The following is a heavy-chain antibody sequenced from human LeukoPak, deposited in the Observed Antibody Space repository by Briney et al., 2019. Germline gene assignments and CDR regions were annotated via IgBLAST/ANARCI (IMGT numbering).Heavy chain of an antibody. Sequence: GGSLRLSCTASGLTFADYALSWVRQAPGKGPEWVGFIRSKAFGATTEYAASVTGRFTISRDNSKNTLYLQMSSLRAEDTAVYYCVNGPTNRGRDYWGQGTLVTVSS. CDR3: VNGPTNRGRDY. J-gene: IGHJ4*02. CDR1: GLTFADYA. CDR2: IRSKAFGATT. D-gene: IGHD7-27*01. V-gene: IGHV3-49*04.